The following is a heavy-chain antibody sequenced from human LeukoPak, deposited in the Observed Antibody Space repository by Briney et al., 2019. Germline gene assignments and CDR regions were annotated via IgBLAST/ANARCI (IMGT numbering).Heavy chain of an antibody. J-gene: IGHJ4*02. CDR2: ISGSGGST. V-gene: IGHV3-23*01. D-gene: IGHD5-24*01. Sequence: GGSLRLSCAASGFTFRNYWMYWVRQAPGKGLEWVSAISGSGGSTYYADSVKGRFTISRDNSKNTLYLQMNSLRAEDTAVYYCAKDSLDGYGYWGQGTLVTVSS. CDR3: AKDSLDGYGY. CDR1: GFTFRNYW.